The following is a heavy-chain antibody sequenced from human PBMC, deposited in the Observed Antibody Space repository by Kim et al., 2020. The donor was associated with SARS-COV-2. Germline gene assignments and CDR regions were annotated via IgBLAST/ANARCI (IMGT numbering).Heavy chain of an antibody. J-gene: IGHJ4*02. CDR3: AKTPASSSWYYFDY. D-gene: IGHD6-13*01. V-gene: IGHV3-23*01. Sequence: GGSLRLSCAASGFTFSSYAMSWVRQAPGEGLEWVSSITGSGGDTYYADSVKGRFTISRDSSKNSLFLQMNSLRVEDTAVYYCAKTPASSSWYYFDYWGQGTLVTVSS. CDR2: ITGSGGDT. CDR1: GFTFSSYA.